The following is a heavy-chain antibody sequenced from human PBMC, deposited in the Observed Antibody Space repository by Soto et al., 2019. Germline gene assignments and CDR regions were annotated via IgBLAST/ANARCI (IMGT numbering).Heavy chain of an antibody. D-gene: IGHD5-18*01. CDR1: GGSISSYY. J-gene: IGHJ6*03. V-gene: IGHV4-59*08. CDR2: IYYSGST. Sequence: SETLSLTCTVSGGSISSYYWSWIRQPPGKGLEWIGYIYYSGSTNYNPSLKSRVTISVDTSKNQFSLKLSSVTAADTAVYYCARASGYSYGYDYYYYMDVWGKGTMVTVSS. CDR3: ARASGYSYGYDYYYYMDV.